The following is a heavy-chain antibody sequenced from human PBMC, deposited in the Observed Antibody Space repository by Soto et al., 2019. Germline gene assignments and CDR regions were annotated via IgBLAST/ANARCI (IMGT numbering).Heavy chain of an antibody. D-gene: IGHD4-17*01. V-gene: IGHV4-59*08. CDR1: GGSISSYY. CDR2: IYYSGST. Sequence: PSETLSLTCTVSGGSISSYYWSWIRQPPGKGLEWIGYIYYSGSTNYNPSLKSRVTISVDTSKNQFSLKLSSVTAADTAVYYCARQDTVTTSAFDIWGQGTMVTVSS. J-gene: IGHJ3*02. CDR3: ARQDTVTTSAFDI.